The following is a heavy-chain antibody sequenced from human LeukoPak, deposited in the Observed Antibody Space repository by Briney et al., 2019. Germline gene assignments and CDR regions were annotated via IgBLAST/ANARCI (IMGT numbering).Heavy chain of an antibody. CDR3: ARDTGPCGTAFDY. Sequence: PSETLSLTCTVSGGSITNTGAYWVWIRQSPGKGLEWIGSIYYSGSAYYTPSLRSRVTISVATSKSLFSLTLSSVTAADTAVYYCARDTGPCGTAFDYWGQGILVTVSS. J-gene: IGHJ4*02. CDR2: IYYSGSA. D-gene: IGHD2-15*01. V-gene: IGHV4-39*07. CDR1: GGSITNTGAY.